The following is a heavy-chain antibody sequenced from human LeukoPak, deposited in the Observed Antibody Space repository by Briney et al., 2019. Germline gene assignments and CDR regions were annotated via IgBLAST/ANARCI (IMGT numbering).Heavy chain of an antibody. D-gene: IGHD1-1*01. CDR3: TVTTGTMADY. V-gene: IGHV3-49*04. Sequence: GGSLRLSCTASGFTFGDYAMSWVRQAPGKGLEWVGFIRSKAYGGTTEYAASVKGRFTISRDDSKSIAYPQMNSLKTEDTAVYYCTVTTGTMADYWGQGTLVTVSS. CDR2: IRSKAYGGTT. CDR1: GFTFGDYA. J-gene: IGHJ4*02.